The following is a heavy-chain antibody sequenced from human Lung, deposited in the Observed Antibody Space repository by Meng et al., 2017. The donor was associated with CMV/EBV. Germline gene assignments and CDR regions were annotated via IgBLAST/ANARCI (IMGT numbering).Heavy chain of an antibody. Sequence: QVQLQESGPGLVKPSQTLYLTCTVSGGSISSGGYYWSWIRQHPGKGLEWIGYIHSSGSTYYNPSLRSRLTISVDTSKNQFSLKLSSVTAADTAVYYCARASYGSGSPLGESWFDPWGQGTLVTVSS. V-gene: IGHV4-31*03. CDR2: IHSSGST. J-gene: IGHJ5*02. CDR1: GGSISSGGYY. CDR3: ARASYGSGSPLGESWFDP. D-gene: IGHD3-10*01.